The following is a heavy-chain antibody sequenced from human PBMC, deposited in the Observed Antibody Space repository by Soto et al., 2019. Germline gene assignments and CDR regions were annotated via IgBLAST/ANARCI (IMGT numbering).Heavy chain of an antibody. CDR1: GGSISSSSYY. Sequence: SETLSLTCTVSGGSISSSSYYWGWIRQPPGKGLEWIGSIYYSGSTYYNPSLKSRVTISVDTSKNQFSLKLSSVTAADTAVYYCRSNILTGYYKGYYFDYWGQGTLVTVSS. D-gene: IGHD3-9*01. CDR3: RSNILTGYYKGYYFDY. J-gene: IGHJ4*02. CDR2: IYYSGST. V-gene: IGHV4-39*01.